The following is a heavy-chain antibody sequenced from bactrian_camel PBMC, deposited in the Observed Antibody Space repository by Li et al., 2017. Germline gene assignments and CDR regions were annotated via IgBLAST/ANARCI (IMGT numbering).Heavy chain of an antibody. CDR1: GVTFSNVD. Sequence: HVQLVESGGGLVQPGGSLRLSCAGSGVTFSNVDIHWVRQAPGKGLEWVTSVYNDGTYTVYTDSVKGRFTISRDNAKNMVYLQMNSLKSEDTALYYCSNGLDRDRWRTPGPGTQVTVS. V-gene: IGHV3S6*01. D-gene: IGHD1*01. J-gene: IGHJ4*01. CDR2: VYNDGTYT.